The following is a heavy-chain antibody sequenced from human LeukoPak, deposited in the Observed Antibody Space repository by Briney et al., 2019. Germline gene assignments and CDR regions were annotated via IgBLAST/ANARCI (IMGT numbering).Heavy chain of an antibody. V-gene: IGHV3-23*01. CDR1: GFTFSSYA. D-gene: IGHD5-12*01. J-gene: IGHJ4*02. CDR3: AKDLYPEVVDIVGHGY. Sequence: QTGGSLRLSCAASGFTFSSYAMSWVRQAPGKGLEWVSAISGSGGSTYYADSVKGRFTISRDNSKNTLYLQMNSLRAEDTAVYYCAKDLYPEVVDIVGHGYWGQGTLVTVSS. CDR2: ISGSGGST.